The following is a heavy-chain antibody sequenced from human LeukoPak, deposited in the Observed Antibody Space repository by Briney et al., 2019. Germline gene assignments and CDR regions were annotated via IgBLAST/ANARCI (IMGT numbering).Heavy chain of an antibody. V-gene: IGHV3-23*01. J-gene: IGHJ5*02. CDR2: ISGSGGST. D-gene: IGHD3-3*01. Sequence: GGSLRLSCAASGFTFSSYAINWVRQAPGKGREWVSAISGSGGSTYYADSVKGRFTISRDNSKNTLYLQMNSLRAEDTAVYYCAKLARDVVFGGLNWFDPWGQGTLVTVSS. CDR3: AKLARDVVFGGLNWFDP. CDR1: GFTFSSYA.